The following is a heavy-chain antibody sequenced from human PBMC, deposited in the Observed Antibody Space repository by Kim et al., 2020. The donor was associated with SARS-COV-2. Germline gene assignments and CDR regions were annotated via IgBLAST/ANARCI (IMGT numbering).Heavy chain of an antibody. CDR1: GFTFSSYG. Sequence: GGSLRLSCAASGFTFSSYGMHWVRQAPGKGLEWVAVIWYDGSNKYYADSVKGRFTISRDNSKNTLYLQMNSLRAEDTAVYYCAKDGNLRGGDYFGDYWGQGTLVTVSS. CDR2: IWYDGSNK. J-gene: IGHJ4*02. D-gene: IGHD2-21*02. CDR3: AKDGNLRGGDYFGDY. V-gene: IGHV3-33*06.